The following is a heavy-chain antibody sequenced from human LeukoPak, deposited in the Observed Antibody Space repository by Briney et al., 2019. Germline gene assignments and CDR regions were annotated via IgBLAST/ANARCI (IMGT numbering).Heavy chain of an antibody. CDR2: ISSSSSDI. CDR1: GFTFSSYR. J-gene: IGHJ4*02. V-gene: IGHV3-21*01. CDR3: ARDHDYGDYARPFDY. Sequence: GGSLSLSRAASGFTFSSYRMNWVRQAPGKGLKWVSCISSSSSDIYYADSVKGRFTISRDNAKNSLYLQMNSLRAEDTAVYYCARDHDYGDYARPFDYWGQGTLVTVSS. D-gene: IGHD4-17*01.